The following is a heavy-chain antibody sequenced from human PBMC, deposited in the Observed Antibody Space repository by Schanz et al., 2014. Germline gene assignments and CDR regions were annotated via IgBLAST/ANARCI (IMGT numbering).Heavy chain of an antibody. Sequence: EVQLVESGGGLVQPGGSLRLSCAASGFTFGDYAMTWVRQAPGKGLEWVSFVHPGGSTYYPDSVKGRFTISRDSSKNTLYLQMNSLRAEDTAVYYCAKGRFGELSAFDIWGQGTMVTVSS. CDR1: GFTFGDYA. V-gene: IGHV3-23*03. CDR3: AKGRFGELSAFDI. J-gene: IGHJ3*02. CDR2: FVHPGGST. D-gene: IGHD3-10*01.